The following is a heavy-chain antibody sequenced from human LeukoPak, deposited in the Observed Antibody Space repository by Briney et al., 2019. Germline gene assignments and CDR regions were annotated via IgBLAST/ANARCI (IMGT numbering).Heavy chain of an antibody. V-gene: IGHV4-38-2*02. CDR2: IYHSGST. CDR3: ARDPSSST. CDR1: GYSISSGYH. D-gene: IGHD6-13*01. Sequence: PSETLSLTCTVSGYSISSGYHWAWIRQPPGKGLEWIGSIYHSGSTYYNPSLKSRVTISVDTSKNQFSLKLSSVTAADTAVYYCARDPSSSTWGQGTLITVSS. J-gene: IGHJ5*02.